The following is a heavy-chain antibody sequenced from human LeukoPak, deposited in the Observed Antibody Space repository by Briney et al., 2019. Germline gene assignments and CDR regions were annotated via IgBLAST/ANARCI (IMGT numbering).Heavy chain of an antibody. Sequence: PGGSLRLSCAASGFTFNNYEMNWVRQAPGPGLEWVSYISSSGSTIYYADSVKGRFTISRDNAKNSLYLQMNSLRAEDTAVYYCARGAPTVTTSFVDYWGQGTLVSVSS. D-gene: IGHD4-17*01. CDR3: ARGAPTVTTSFVDY. CDR2: ISSSGSTI. J-gene: IGHJ4*02. CDR1: GFTFNNYE. V-gene: IGHV3-48*03.